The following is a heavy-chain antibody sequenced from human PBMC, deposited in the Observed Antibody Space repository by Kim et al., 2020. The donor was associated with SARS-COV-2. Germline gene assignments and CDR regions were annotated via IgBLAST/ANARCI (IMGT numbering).Heavy chain of an antibody. CDR3: ARPAAMVRDGMDV. CDR2: IYYSGST. D-gene: IGHD5-18*01. CDR1: GGSISSSSYY. V-gene: IGHV4-39*01. Sequence: SETLSLTCTVSGGSISSSSYYWGWIRQPPGKGLEWIGSIYYSGSTYYNPSLKSRVTISVDTSKNQFSLKLSSVTAADTAVYYCARPAAMVRDGMDVWGQGTTVTVSS. J-gene: IGHJ6*02.